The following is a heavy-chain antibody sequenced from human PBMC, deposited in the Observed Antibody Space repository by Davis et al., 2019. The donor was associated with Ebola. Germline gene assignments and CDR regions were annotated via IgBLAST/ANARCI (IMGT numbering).Heavy chain of an antibody. J-gene: IGHJ6*04. Sequence: GGSLRLSCAASGFRFSSYAMTWVRQAPGKGLEWVSAISGSGGSTYYADSVKGRFTISRDNSKKTLYLQMNSLRAEDTAVYYCAKSGLSFGVVKYHYGMDVWGKGTTVTVSS. D-gene: IGHD3-3*01. CDR1: GFRFSSYA. CDR3: AKSGLSFGVVKYHYGMDV. CDR2: ISGSGGST. V-gene: IGHV3-23*01.